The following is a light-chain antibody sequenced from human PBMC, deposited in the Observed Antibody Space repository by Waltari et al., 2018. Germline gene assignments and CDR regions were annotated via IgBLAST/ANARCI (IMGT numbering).Light chain of an antibody. V-gene: IGLV2-23*01. J-gene: IGLJ2*01. CDR2: EGS. CDR3: CSYAGSSTLV. Sequence: QSALTQPASVPGSPGQPITLSCTGTSSHVGRYNLVTWYQQHPGKAPKLMIYEGSKRPSGVSNRFSGSKSGNTASLTISGLQAEDEADYYCCSYAGSSTLVFGGGTKLTVL. CDR1: SSHVGRYNL.